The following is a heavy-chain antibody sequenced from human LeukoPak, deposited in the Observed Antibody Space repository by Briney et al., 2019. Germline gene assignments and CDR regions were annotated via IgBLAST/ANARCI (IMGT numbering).Heavy chain of an antibody. D-gene: IGHD3-22*01. Sequence: GGSLRLSCAASGFTVTSNYMSWVRQAPGKGLEWVSIIDSGGSTSYADSVKGRFSISRDNSKNTLYLLMNSLRAEDTAVYYCARGGYYYGGYFDYRGQGTLVTVSS. J-gene: IGHJ4*02. V-gene: IGHV3-66*01. CDR3: ARGGYYYGGYFDY. CDR1: GFTVTSNY. CDR2: IDSGGST.